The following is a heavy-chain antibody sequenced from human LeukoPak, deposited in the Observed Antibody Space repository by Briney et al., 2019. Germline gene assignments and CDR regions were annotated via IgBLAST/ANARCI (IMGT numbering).Heavy chain of an antibody. CDR2: IYYSGST. CDR1: GGSITSYY. V-gene: IGHV4-59*08. D-gene: IGHD2-2*01. Sequence: PSETLSLTCTVSGGSITSYYWSWIRQPPGKGLEWIGYIYYSGSTNYNPSLKSRVTISVDTSKNQFSLKLSSVTAADTAVYFCARQGGFASSAGVWGKGTTVAVCS. CDR3: ARQGGFASSAGV. J-gene: IGHJ6*04.